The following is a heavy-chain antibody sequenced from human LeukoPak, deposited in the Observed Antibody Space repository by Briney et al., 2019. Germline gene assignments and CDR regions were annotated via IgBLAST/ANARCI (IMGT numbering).Heavy chain of an antibody. CDR1: GFTFSSYS. J-gene: IGHJ4*02. D-gene: IGHD6-6*01. Sequence: NTGGSLRLSCAASGFTFSSYSMNWVRQAPGKGLEWVSSISSSSSYIYYADSVKGRFAISRDNAKNSLYLQMNSLRAEDTAVYYCARCKGAYSSSPISDYWGQGTLVTVSS. CDR3: ARCKGAYSSSPISDY. V-gene: IGHV3-21*01. CDR2: ISSSSSYI.